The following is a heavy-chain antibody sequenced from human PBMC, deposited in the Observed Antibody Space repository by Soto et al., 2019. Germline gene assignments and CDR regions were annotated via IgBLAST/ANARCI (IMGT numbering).Heavy chain of an antibody. D-gene: IGHD5-18*01. Sequence: SETLSLTCTVSGGSISIGGYYWSWIRQHPGKGLEWVGYIYYSGSTYYNPSLKSRVTISRDTSKNQFSLNLSSVTAADTAVYYCARGDTARVYYFDHWGQGSLVTVSS. V-gene: IGHV4-31*03. CDR2: IYYSGST. CDR1: GGSISIGGYY. J-gene: IGHJ4*02. CDR3: ARGDTARVYYFDH.